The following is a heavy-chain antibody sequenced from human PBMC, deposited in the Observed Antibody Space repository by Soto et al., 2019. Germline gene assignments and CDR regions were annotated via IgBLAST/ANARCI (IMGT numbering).Heavy chain of an antibody. Sequence: GASVKVSCKASGYTFTSYDINWVRQATGQGLEWMGWMNPNSGNTGYAQKFQGRVTMTRNTSISTAYMELSSLRSEDTAVYYCARERSEAGTGWFDPWGQGTLVTVSS. CDR2: MNPNSGNT. CDR1: GYTFTSYD. V-gene: IGHV1-8*01. CDR3: ARERSEAGTGWFDP. J-gene: IGHJ5*02. D-gene: IGHD6-13*01.